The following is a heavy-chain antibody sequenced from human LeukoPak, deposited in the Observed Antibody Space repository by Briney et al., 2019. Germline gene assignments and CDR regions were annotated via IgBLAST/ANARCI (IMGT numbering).Heavy chain of an antibody. J-gene: IGHJ6*03. D-gene: IGHD7-27*01. V-gene: IGHV4-4*07. CDR3: ARLSPLTGAYYYMDV. CDR1: GGSISSYY. CDR2: IYTSGST. Sequence: KPSETLSLTCTVSGGSISSYYWSWIRQPAGKGLEWIGRIYTSGSTNYNPSLKSRVTISVDTSKNQFSLELSSVTAADTAVYYCARLSPLTGAYYYMDVWGKGTTVTVSS.